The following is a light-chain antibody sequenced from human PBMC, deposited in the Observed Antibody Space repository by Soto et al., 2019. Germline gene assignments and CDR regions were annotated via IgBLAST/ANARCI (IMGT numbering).Light chain of an antibody. V-gene: IGKV1-5*03. J-gene: IGKJ1*01. CDR1: QTISSW. Sequence: DIQITQSPSTLSGSVGDRVTITCRASQTISSWLAWYQQKPGKAPKLLIYKASSLESGVPSRFSGSGSGTEFTLTISSLQPDDFATYYCQQYNSYLWTFGQGTKVDIK. CDR2: KAS. CDR3: QQYNSYLWT.